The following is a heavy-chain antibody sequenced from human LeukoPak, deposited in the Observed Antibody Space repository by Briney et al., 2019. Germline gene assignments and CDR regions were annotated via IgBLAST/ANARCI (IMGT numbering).Heavy chain of an antibody. Sequence: GGCLRLSCAASVFTFSSYSMSWVRHAPWKGLEGVLGISGSGGSTYYADSVKGRFTISRDNSKNTLYLQMNSLRAEDTAVYYCAKDRGLGYCSGGSCYGVHWGQGTLVTVSS. J-gene: IGHJ4*02. CDR1: VFTFSSYS. D-gene: IGHD2-15*01. V-gene: IGHV3-23*01. CDR3: AKDRGLGYCSGGSCYGVH. CDR2: ISGSGGST.